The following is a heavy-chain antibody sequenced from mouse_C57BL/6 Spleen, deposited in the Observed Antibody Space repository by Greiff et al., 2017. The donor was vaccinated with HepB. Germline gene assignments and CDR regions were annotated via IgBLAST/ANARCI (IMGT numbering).Heavy chain of an antibody. CDR3: ARYYYVSSFPFDY. D-gene: IGHD1-1*01. CDR2: ISDGGSYT. V-gene: IGHV5-4*03. Sequence: EVKLMESGGGLVKPGGSLKLSCAASGFTFSSYAMSWVRQTPEKRLEWVATISDGGSYTYYPDNVKGRFTISRDNAKNNLYLQMSHLKSEDTAMYYCARYYYVSSFPFDYWGQGTTLTVSS. J-gene: IGHJ2*01. CDR1: GFTFSSYA.